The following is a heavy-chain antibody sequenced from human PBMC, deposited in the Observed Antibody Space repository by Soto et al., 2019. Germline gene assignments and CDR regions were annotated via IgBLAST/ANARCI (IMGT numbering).Heavy chain of an antibody. CDR2: IWFDGTNK. D-gene: IGHD3-22*01. CDR1: GFTFSSHG. V-gene: IGHV3-33*01. CDR3: ARDVFDESSGYYSLDY. Sequence: QVQLVESGGGVVQPGRSLRLSCAASGFTFSSHGMHWVRQVPGKGLEWVAIIWFDGTNKYYGDSVKGRFTISRDNSKNTLYMQMNSLRPEDTAVYYCARDVFDESSGYYSLDYWGQGTLVTVSS. J-gene: IGHJ4*02.